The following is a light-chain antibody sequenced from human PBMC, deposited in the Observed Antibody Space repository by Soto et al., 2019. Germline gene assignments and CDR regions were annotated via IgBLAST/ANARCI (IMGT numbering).Light chain of an antibody. CDR3: LQDYGDSWT. CDR2: AAS. V-gene: IGKV1-5*01. Sequence: DIQMTQSPSTLSASVGDRVTITCRASESSSSWFACYQQQPGKAPKLLIYAASNLSTGVPSRFSGSRSGTDFTLTISSLQPEDFASYYCLQDYGDSWTFGQGTQVDIK. CDR1: ESSSSW. J-gene: IGKJ1*01.